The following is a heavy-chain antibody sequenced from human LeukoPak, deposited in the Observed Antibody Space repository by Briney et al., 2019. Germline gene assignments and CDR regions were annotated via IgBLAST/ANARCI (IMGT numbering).Heavy chain of an antibody. J-gene: IGHJ4*02. D-gene: IGHD3-10*01. V-gene: IGHV1-2*02. CDR1: GYTFTSYD. CDR3: AIDPYGSGSPRPTDY. CDR2: INPNSGGT. Sequence: ASVKVSCKASGYTFTSYDINWVRQATGQGLEWMGWINPNSGGTNYAQKFQGRVTMTRDTSISTAYMELSRLRSDDAAVYYCAIDPYGSGSPRPTDYWGQGTLVTVSS.